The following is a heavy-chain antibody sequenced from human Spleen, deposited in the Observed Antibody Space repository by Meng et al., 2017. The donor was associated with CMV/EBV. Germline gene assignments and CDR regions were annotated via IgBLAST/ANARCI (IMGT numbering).Heavy chain of an antibody. V-gene: IGHV1-2*02. Sequence: ASVKVSCKASGYTFTGYYMHWVRQAPGQGLEWMGWINPNSGGTNYAQKFQGRVTMTRDTSISTAYMELSSLRSEDTAVYYCARVGAGDYDFWSGYYYYGMDVWGQGTTVTVSS. J-gene: IGHJ6*02. CDR1: GYTFTGYY. D-gene: IGHD3-3*01. CDR2: INPNSGGT. CDR3: ARVGAGDYDFWSGYYYYGMDV.